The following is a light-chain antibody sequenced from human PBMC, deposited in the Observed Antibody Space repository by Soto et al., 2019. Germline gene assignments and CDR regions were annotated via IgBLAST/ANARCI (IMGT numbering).Light chain of an antibody. CDR2: EGS. CDR1: SSDVGSYNL. CDR3: CAYAGSRTWV. Sequence: QSVLTQPASVSGSPGQSITISCTGTSSDVGSYNLVSWYQKHPGKAPTLMSYEGSKRPSGVSNRFSGSKSGNTASLTISGLKAEDEADYYCCAYAGSRTWVFGGGTKLTVL. J-gene: IGLJ3*02. V-gene: IGLV2-23*01.